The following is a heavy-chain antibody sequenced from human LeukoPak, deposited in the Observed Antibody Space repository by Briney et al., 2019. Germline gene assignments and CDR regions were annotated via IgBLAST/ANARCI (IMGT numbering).Heavy chain of an antibody. Sequence: SETLSLTCAVYGGSFSGYYWSWIRQPPGKGLEWIGEINHSGSTNYNPSLKSRVTISVDTTKNQFSLKLRSVTAADTAVYYCARLHDSSGWGPDYWGQGTLVTVSS. D-gene: IGHD6-19*01. J-gene: IGHJ4*02. V-gene: IGHV4-34*01. CDR3: ARLHDSSGWGPDY. CDR2: INHSGST. CDR1: GGSFSGYY.